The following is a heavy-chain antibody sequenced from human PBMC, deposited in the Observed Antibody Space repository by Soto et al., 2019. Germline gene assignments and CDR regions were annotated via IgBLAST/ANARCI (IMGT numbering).Heavy chain of an antibody. CDR3: AREGYYGSGSQTPYYYGMDV. Sequence: GASVKVSCKASGYTFTSYGIRWVRQAPGQGLAWMGWISAYNGNTNYAQKLQGRVTVTTDTSTSTAYMELRSLRSDDTAVYYCAREGYYGSGSQTPYYYGMDVWGQGTTVTVSS. CDR2: ISAYNGNT. J-gene: IGHJ6*02. CDR1: GYTFTSYG. V-gene: IGHV1-18*01. D-gene: IGHD3-10*01.